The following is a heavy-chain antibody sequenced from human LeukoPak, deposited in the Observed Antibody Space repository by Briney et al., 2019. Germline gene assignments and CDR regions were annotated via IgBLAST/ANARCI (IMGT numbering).Heavy chain of an antibody. CDR2: IRSKAYGGTT. J-gene: IGHJ4*02. D-gene: IGHD1-26*01. CDR3: TREAGATIGY. CDR1: GFTFGDYA. V-gene: IGHV3-49*04. Sequence: PGRSLRLSCTASGFTFGDYAMSWVRQAPGKGLGWVGFIRSKAYGGTTEYAASVKGRFTISRDDSKSIAYLQMNSLKAEDTAVYYCTREAGATIGYWGQGTLVTVSS.